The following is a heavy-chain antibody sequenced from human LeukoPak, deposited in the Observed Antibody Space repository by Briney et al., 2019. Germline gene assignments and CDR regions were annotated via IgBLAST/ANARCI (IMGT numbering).Heavy chain of an antibody. D-gene: IGHD3-16*01. J-gene: IGHJ5*02. V-gene: IGHV4-4*09. Sequence: SESLSLTCTVSGGSFTSYYWSWIRQPPGRGLEWIGNIYTSGSTNYNPSLKSRVIISVDTSKNQFSLKLSYVTAADTAVYYCARHLSLRWFDPWGQGTLVTVSS. CDR3: ARHLSLRWFDP. CDR2: IYTSGST. CDR1: GGSFTSYY.